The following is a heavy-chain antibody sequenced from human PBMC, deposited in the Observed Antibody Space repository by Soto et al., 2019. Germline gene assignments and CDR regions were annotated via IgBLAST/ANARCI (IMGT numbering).Heavy chain of an antibody. V-gene: IGHV1-18*01. J-gene: IGHJ4*02. D-gene: IGHD1-26*01. CDR2: ISAYTGNT. Sequence: ASVKVSCKASGYTFTDYGITWVRQAPGQGLEWMGWISAYTGNTNYAQRVQGRVTMSTDTSTSTAYLELRSLRSDDTAVYYCARGPESRSTAYFDYWGQGTLVTVSS. CDR3: ARGPESRSTAYFDY. CDR1: GYTFTDYG.